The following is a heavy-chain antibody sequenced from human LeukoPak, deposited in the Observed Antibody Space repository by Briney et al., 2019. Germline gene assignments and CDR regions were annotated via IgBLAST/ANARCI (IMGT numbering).Heavy chain of an antibody. CDR3: VRRYMATSAEDFEY. J-gene: IGHJ4*02. CDR2: IRYDGSNK. V-gene: IGHV3-30*02. CDR1: GFTFSSYG. D-gene: IGHD5-24*01. Sequence: GGSLRLSCAASGFTFSSYGMHWVRQAPGKGLEWVAFIRYDGSNKYYADSVKGRFTISRDSAKNSLYLQMNSLRAEDTAVYYCVRRYMATSAEDFEYWGQGTLVTVSS.